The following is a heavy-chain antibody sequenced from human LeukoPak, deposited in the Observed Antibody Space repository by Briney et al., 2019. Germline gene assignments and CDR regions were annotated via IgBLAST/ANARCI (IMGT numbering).Heavy chain of an antibody. J-gene: IGHJ3*02. CDR1: GFTFSSYA. V-gene: IGHV3-23*01. CDR2: ISGSGGST. D-gene: IGHD3-22*01. CDR3: AFGWSSGYYFDAFDI. Sequence: PGGSLRLSCAASGFTFSSYAMSWVRQAPGKGLEWVSAISGSGGSTYYADSVKGRFTISRDNAKNSLYLQMNSLRAEDTAVYYCAFGWSSGYYFDAFDIWGQGTMVTVSS.